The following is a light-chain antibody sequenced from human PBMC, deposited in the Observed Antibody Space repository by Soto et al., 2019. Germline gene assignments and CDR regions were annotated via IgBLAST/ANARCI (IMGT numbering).Light chain of an antibody. V-gene: IGKV3-15*01. CDR2: GAS. J-gene: IGKJ1*01. CDR1: QSVSSN. CDR3: QQYNNWWT. Sequence: EIVMTQSPATLSVSPGERATLSCRASQSVSSNLAWYQKKPGQAPRLLIYGASNRATGIPTRFSGSGSGTEFNLTISSLQSADFAVYYCQQYNNWWTFGQGTRVEIK.